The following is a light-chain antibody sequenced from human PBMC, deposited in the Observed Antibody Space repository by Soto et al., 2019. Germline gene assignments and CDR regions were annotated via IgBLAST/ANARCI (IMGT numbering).Light chain of an antibody. Sequence: EIAMAQSPATLSVSPGGRATLACMASQSVISNLAWYQQKPGQAPRLLIYGASTRATGIPARFSGSGSGTEFTLTISSLEPEDFAVYYCQQRSNWPWTFGQGTKVDIK. J-gene: IGKJ1*01. CDR3: QQRSNWPWT. V-gene: IGKV3-15*01. CDR1: QSVISN. CDR2: GAS.